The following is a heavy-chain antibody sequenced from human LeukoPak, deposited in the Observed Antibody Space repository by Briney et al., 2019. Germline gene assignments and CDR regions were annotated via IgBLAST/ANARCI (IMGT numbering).Heavy chain of an antibody. J-gene: IGHJ4*02. CDR1: GFTFSRYA. V-gene: IGHV3-23*01. CDR3: ANDYTIPYVPFDY. Sequence: GGSLRLSCATSGFTFSRYAMHWVRQAPGKGLEWVSAISGSGGSTYYADSVKGRFTISRDNSKNTLYLQMNSLRAEDTAVYYCANDYTIPYVPFDYWGQGTLVTVSS. CDR2: ISGSGGST. D-gene: IGHD3-10*02.